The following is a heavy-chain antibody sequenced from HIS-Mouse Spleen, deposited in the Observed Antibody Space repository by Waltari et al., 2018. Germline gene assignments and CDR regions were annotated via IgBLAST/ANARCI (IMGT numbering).Heavy chain of an antibody. D-gene: IGHD6-13*01. CDR1: GGSISSSSYY. CDR2: IYYSGST. Sequence: QLQLQESGPGLVKPSETLSLTCTVSGGSISSSSYYWGWIRQPPGKGLEWIGSIYYSGSTSYNPSLKRRVTISVDTSKNQLSLKLSSVTAADTAVYYCAREIPYSSSWYDWYFDLWGRGTLVTVSS. CDR3: AREIPYSSSWYDWYFDL. V-gene: IGHV4-39*07. J-gene: IGHJ2*01.